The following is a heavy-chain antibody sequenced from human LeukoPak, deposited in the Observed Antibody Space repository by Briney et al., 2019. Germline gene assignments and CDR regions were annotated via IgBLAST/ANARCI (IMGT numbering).Heavy chain of an antibody. CDR1: GFTFSAYG. Sequence: PGGSLRLSCSASGFTFSAYGMSWVRQAPGKGLEWVSSISSSSDYIYYADSVKGRFTISRDNSKNSLYLQMNSLRAEDTAVYYWATQIVVVLSTDNAFEIWGQGTMVTVSS. CDR2: ISSSSDYI. J-gene: IGHJ3*02. D-gene: IGHD2-15*01. V-gene: IGHV3-21*01. CDR3: ATQIVVVLSTDNAFEI.